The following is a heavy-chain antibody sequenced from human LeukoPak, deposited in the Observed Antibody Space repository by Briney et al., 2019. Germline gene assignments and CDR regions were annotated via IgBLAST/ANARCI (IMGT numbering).Heavy chain of an antibody. CDR1: GYTFTGYY. Sequence: GASVKISCEASGYTFTGYYMHWVRHAPGQGGEWRGWINPHSGGTNYAQKVQGWVTMTRDTSISTAYMELSRLRSDDTAVYYCARGGAMGYCSSTSCYAADYWGQGTLVTVCS. D-gene: IGHD2-2*01. V-gene: IGHV1-2*04. CDR3: ARGGAMGYCSSTSCYAADY. J-gene: IGHJ4*02. CDR2: INPHSGGT.